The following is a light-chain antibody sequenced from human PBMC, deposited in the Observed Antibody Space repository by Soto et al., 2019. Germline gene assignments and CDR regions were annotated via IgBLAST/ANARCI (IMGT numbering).Light chain of an antibody. CDR3: QQYDDLPIT. J-gene: IGKJ5*01. V-gene: IGKV1-33*01. CDR1: QDIDKF. Sequence: DIQMTQSPSSLSASVGARVTITCQASQDIDKFLNWYQQKPGKAPKLLIDDASNLQPGVPSRFSGSGYGTDFTFTISSLQPEDIATYYCQQYDDLPITFGQGTRLEIK. CDR2: DAS.